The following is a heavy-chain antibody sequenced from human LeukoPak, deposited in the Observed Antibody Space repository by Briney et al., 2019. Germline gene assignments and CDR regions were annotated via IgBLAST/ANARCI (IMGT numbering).Heavy chain of an antibody. CDR3: AREDSSLSLDY. CDR1: GFTFTAYA. D-gene: IGHD6-6*01. V-gene: IGHV3-23*01. J-gene: IGHJ4*02. CDR2: ISDRGDST. Sequence: GGSLRLSCAASGFTFTAYAMSWVRQAPGKGLEWVSTISDRGDSTYYADSVKGRFTISRDNSKDTVFLQLNSLRAEDTAVYYCAREDSSLSLDYWGQGTLVTVSS.